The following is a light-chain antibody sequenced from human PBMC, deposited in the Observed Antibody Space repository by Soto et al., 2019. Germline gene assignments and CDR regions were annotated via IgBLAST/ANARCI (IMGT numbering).Light chain of an antibody. CDR3: QQINSSPFT. J-gene: IGKJ3*01. Sequence: DIQLTQSPSFLSASVGDRVTITCRVSQGISNYLAWYQQKPGKAPQLLIYAASTLQSGVPSRFSGSGSGTEFTLTISSLQPEDFATYCCQQINSSPFTFGPGTKVDIK. CDR1: QGISNY. CDR2: AAS. V-gene: IGKV1-9*01.